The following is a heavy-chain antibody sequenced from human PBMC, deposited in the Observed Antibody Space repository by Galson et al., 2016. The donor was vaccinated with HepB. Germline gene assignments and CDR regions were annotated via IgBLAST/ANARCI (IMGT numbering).Heavy chain of an antibody. CDR3: ARDGLSTLVRGENWFDP. Sequence: TLSLTCIVSGGSISISNYYWNWIRQPPGKGLEWIGSVYYTGTTAYIPSLKSRVSISVDTSKNQFSLKLSSVTAADTAVYFCARDGLSTLVRGENWFDPWGQGTLVTVSS. CDR1: GGSISISNYY. CDR2: VYYTGTT. D-gene: IGHD3-10*01. V-gene: IGHV4-39*07. J-gene: IGHJ5*02.